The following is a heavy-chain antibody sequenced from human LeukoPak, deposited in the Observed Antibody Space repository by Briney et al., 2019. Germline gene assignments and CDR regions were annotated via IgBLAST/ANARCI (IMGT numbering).Heavy chain of an antibody. CDR3: ARAGEMRYMDV. J-gene: IGHJ6*03. CDR1: GFTFIRYY. CDR2: IKSNGATT. D-gene: IGHD5-24*01. V-gene: IGHV3-11*01. Sequence: GGSLRLSCEASGFTFIRYYMSWIRQAPGKGLEWVSHIKSNGATTYYADSVRGRFTISRDNAKNSLFIQMNSLRVDDTATYYCARAGEMRYMDVWGKGTAVAVS.